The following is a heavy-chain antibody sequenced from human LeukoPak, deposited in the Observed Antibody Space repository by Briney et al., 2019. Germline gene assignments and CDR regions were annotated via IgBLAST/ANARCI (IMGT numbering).Heavy chain of an antibody. D-gene: IGHD6-19*01. V-gene: IGHV3-23*01. J-gene: IGHJ4*02. CDR2: IGGGGPTT. CDR1: GFTFSTYA. CDR3: ARGFLGGTDQYFDS. Sequence: GGSLRLSCAASGFTFSTYAMNWVRQAPVKGLEWVSTIGGGGPTTDYADSVKDRFTISRDNSKNTLYLQMNSLRAEDTAVYFCARGFLGGTDQYFDSWGQGTLVTVSS.